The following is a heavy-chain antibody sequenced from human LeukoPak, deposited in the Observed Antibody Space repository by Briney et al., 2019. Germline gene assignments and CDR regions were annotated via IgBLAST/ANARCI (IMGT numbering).Heavy chain of an antibody. V-gene: IGHV3-15*01. CDR3: TTRIPYYDFWSGPY. CDR2: IKSKTDGGTT. J-gene: IGHJ4*02. CDR1: GFTFSKAW. Sequence: PGGSLRLSCAASGFTFSKAWMSWVRQAPGKGLEWVGRIKSKTDGGTTDYAAPVKGRFTISRDDSKNTLYLQMNSLKTEDTAVYYCTTRIPYYDFWSGPYWGQGTLVTVSS. D-gene: IGHD3-3*01.